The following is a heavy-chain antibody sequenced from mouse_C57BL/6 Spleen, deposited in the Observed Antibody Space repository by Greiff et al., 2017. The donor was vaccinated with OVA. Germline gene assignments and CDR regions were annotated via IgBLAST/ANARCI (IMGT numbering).Heavy chain of an antibody. CDR1: GFSFNTYA. V-gene: IGHV10-1*01. CDR2: IRSKSNNYAT. Sequence: EADGGLVQPKGSLKLSCAASGFSFNTYAMNWVRQAPGKGLEWVARIRSKSNNYATYYADSVKDRFTISRDDSESMLYLQMNNLKTEDTAMYYCVRQRTRGDYFDYWGQGTTLTVSS. J-gene: IGHJ2*01. CDR3: VRQRTRGDYFDY.